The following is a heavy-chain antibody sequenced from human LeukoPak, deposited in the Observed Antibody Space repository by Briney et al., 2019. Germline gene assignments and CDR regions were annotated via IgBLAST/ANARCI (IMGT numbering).Heavy chain of an antibody. J-gene: IGHJ6*03. CDR2: IFYNGMT. CDR1: GGSISSSNYY. D-gene: IGHD3-3*01. CDR3: ARGRSHDFWRNYYYYYMDV. Sequence: SETLSLTCTVSGGSISSSNYYWGWIRQPPGKGLEWIGSIFYNGMTYYNPSLKSRVTISVDSSKNQFSLKLNSATAADTAVYYCARGRSHDFWRNYYYYYMDVWGKGTTVTVSS. V-gene: IGHV4-39*07.